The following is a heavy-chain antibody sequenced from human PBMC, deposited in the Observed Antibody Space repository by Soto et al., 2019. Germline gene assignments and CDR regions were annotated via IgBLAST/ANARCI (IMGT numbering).Heavy chain of an antibody. J-gene: IGHJ1*01. Sequence: GGSLRLSCAASGFTFSDYYMNWIRQAPGKGLEWVSYISSSGSTIYYADSVKGRFTISRDNATNSLYLQVNSLRAEDTAVYYCARDLGGGYFHHWGQGTLVTVSS. D-gene: IGHD7-27*01. CDR2: ISSSGSTI. V-gene: IGHV3-11*01. CDR3: ARDLGGGYFHH. CDR1: GFTFSDYY.